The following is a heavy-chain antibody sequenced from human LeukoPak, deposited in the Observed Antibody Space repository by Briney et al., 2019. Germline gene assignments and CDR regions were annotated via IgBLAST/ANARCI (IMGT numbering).Heavy chain of an antibody. V-gene: IGHV3-30*19. Sequence: GGSLRLSCAASGFTFSSYGMHWVRQAPGKGLEWVAVISYDGSNKYYADSVKGRFTISRDNSKNTLYLQMNSLRAEDTAVYYCAREHHGDYEGFDYWGQGTLVTVSS. J-gene: IGHJ4*02. CDR3: AREHHGDYEGFDY. CDR1: GFTFSSYG. CDR2: ISYDGSNK. D-gene: IGHD4-17*01.